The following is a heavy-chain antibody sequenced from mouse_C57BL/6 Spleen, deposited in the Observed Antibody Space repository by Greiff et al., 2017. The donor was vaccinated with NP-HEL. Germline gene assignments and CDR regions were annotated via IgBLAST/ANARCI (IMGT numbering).Heavy chain of an antibody. CDR2: IDPSDSYT. D-gene: IGHD2-2*01. Sequence: QVQLQQPGAELVMPGASVKLSCKASGYTFTSYWMHWVKQRPGQGLEWIGEIDPSDSYTNYNQKFKGKSTLTVDKSSSTAYMQLSSLTSEDSAVYYCAREVTMVTTYAMDYWGQGTSVTVSS. V-gene: IGHV1-69*01. CDR3: AREVTMVTTYAMDY. CDR1: GYTFTSYW. J-gene: IGHJ4*01.